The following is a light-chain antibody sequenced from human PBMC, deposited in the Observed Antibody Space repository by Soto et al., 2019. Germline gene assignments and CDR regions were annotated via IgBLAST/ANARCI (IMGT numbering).Light chain of an antibody. V-gene: IGKV1-8*01. J-gene: IGKJ4*01. Sequence: AIRMTQSPSSFSASTGDRVTITCRASQGISSYLAWYQQKPGKAPKLLIYAASTLQSGVPSRFSGSGSGTDFTLTISRLQSEDFPTYYCQQYYSYPRLTFGGGTKVEIK. CDR1: QGISSY. CDR2: AAS. CDR3: QQYYSYPRLT.